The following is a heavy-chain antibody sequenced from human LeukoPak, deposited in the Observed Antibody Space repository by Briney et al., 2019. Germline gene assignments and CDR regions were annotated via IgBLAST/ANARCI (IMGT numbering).Heavy chain of an antibody. Sequence: SETLSLTCTVSGGSISSGGYYWSWIRQPPGKGLEWIGYIYHSGSTYYNPSLKSRVTISVDRSKNQFSLKLSSVTAADTAVYYCAGGYWGYGAFDIWGQGTMVTASS. V-gene: IGHV4-30-2*01. CDR1: GGSISSGGYY. CDR3: AGGYWGYGAFDI. J-gene: IGHJ3*02. D-gene: IGHD7-27*01. CDR2: IYHSGST.